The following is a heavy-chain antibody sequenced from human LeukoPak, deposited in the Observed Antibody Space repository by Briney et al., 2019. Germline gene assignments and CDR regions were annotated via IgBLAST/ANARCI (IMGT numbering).Heavy chain of an antibody. V-gene: IGHV3-23*01. CDR1: GFTFSSYA. J-gene: IGHJ6*03. D-gene: IGHD5-12*01. Sequence: GGSLRLSCAASGFTFSSYAMSWVRQAPGKGLEWVSAISGSGGSTYYADSVKGRFTISRDNSKNTLYLQMNSLRVEDTAVYYCAKQGGRYSGPDLGYYYMDVWGKGTTVTVSS. CDR2: ISGSGGST. CDR3: AKQGGRYSGPDLGYYYMDV.